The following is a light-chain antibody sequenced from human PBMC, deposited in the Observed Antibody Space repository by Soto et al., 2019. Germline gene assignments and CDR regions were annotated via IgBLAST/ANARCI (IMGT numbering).Light chain of an antibody. CDR3: SSYTSSSTVV. V-gene: IGLV2-14*03. CDR1: SSDVGGYNY. CDR2: DVS. Sequence: QSALTQPASVSGSPGQSITISCTGTSSDVGGYNYVSWYQHHPGKAPKLMIYDVSNRPSGVSNRFSGSKSGNTASLTISGLQAEDEAGYYCSSYTSSSTVVFGGGTKLTVL. J-gene: IGLJ2*01.